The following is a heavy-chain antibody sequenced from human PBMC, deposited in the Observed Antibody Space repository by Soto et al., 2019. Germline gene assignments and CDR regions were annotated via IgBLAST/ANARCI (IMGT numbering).Heavy chain of an antibody. Sequence: FSSYAMTWVRQAPGKGLECVSVITGSGGNTYYAESVKGRFTISRDNSANTLYLQLSSLRVEDTAVYYCAKDRGEGELEGASAFDVWGQGTVVTVSS. CDR3: AKDRGEGELEGASAFDV. J-gene: IGHJ3*01. CDR1: FSSYA. CDR2: ITGSGGNT. V-gene: IGHV3-23*01. D-gene: IGHD1-1*01.